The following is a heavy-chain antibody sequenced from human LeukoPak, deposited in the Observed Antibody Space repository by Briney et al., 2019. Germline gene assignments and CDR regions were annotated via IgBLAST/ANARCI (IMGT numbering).Heavy chain of an antibody. CDR1: GGTFSSYA. CDR3: ARTRTVTTSTDY. J-gene: IGHJ4*02. Sequence: ASVKVSCKASGGTFSSYAISWVREAPGQGLEWRGGIIPIFGTANYAQKFQGRVTITADESTSTAYMELSSLRSEDTAVYYCARTRTVTTSTDYWVQGTLVTVSS. CDR2: IIPIFGTA. V-gene: IGHV1-69*13. D-gene: IGHD4-17*01.